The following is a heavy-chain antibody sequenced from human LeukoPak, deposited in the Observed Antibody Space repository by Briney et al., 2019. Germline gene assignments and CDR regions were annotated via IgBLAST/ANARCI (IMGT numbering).Heavy chain of an antibody. CDR2: INTNTGNP. CDR1: RGTPSSYA. J-gene: IGHJ6*03. D-gene: IGHD1-14*01. Sequence: GWVKVSRKASRGTPSSYAISGVRQTPGRGGGCVGWINTNTGNPTYAQGFTGGSVLSSDTCVSTAYLQISSITAEDTAVYYCARESPRGASGIDTSIKYYYYYYMDVWGKGTTVTVSS. CDR3: ARESPRGASGIDTSIKYYYYYYMDV. V-gene: IGHV7-4-1*02.